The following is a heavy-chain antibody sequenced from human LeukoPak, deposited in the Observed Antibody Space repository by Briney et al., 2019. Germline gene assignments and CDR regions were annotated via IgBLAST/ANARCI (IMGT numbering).Heavy chain of an antibody. J-gene: IGHJ4*02. CDR3: ARDTNYYPYDY. CDR2: INPSGGTT. V-gene: IGHV1-46*01. CDR1: GYTFSSYY. D-gene: IGHD3-10*01. Sequence: ASVKVSCKASGYTFSSYYMHWVRQAPGQGLEWMGIINPSGGTTSYAQKFQSRVTMTRDTSTSKVYMELSSLRSEDTAVYYCARDTNYYPYDYWGQGTLVTVSS.